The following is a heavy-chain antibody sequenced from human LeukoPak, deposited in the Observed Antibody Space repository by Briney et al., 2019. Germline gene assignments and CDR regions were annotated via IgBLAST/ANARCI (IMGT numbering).Heavy chain of an antibody. Sequence: PSETLSLTCAVYGGSFSGYFWSWIRQPPGKGLEWIGEINHSGSTNYHPSLKSRVTISVDTSKNQFSLKLSSVTAADTAVYYCARRSSDGSSWYYFDYWGQGTLVTVSS. CDR1: GGSFSGYF. CDR3: ARRSSDGSSWYYFDY. V-gene: IGHV4-34*01. CDR2: INHSGST. J-gene: IGHJ4*02. D-gene: IGHD6-13*01.